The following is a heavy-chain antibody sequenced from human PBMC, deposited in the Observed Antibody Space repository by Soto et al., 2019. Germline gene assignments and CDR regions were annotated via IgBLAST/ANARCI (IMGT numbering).Heavy chain of an antibody. CDR1: GYTFTSYA. Sequence: ASVKVSCKASGYTFTSYAMHWVRQAPGQRLEWMGWINADNGNTKYSQKFQGRVTITTDTSTSTAYMELRSLRSDDTAVYYCARDSSSWFYDWFDPWGQGTLVTVSS. V-gene: IGHV1-3*01. CDR2: INADNGNT. CDR3: ARDSSSWFYDWFDP. J-gene: IGHJ5*02. D-gene: IGHD6-6*01.